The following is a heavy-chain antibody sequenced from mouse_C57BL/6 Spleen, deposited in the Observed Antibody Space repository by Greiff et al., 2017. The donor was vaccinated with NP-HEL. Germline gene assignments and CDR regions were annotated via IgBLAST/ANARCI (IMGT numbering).Heavy chain of an antibody. D-gene: IGHD2-4*01. CDR2: ISDGGSYT. CDR3: ASRYYDYDGGVFDY. Sequence: EVKLMESGGGLVKPGGSLKLSCAASGFTFSSYAMSWVRQTPEKRLEWVATISDGGSYTYYPDNVKGRFTISRDNAKNNLYLQMSHLKSEDTAMYYCASRYYDYDGGVFDYWGQGTTLTVSS. V-gene: IGHV5-4*03. CDR1: GFTFSSYA. J-gene: IGHJ2*01.